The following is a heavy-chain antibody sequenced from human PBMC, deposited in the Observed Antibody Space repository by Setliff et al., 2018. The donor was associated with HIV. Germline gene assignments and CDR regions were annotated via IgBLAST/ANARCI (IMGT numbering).Heavy chain of an antibody. CDR1: GVSINRTDHY. CDR2: VSQSGRT. J-gene: IGHJ5*02. CDR3: ARVPVPGANWFDP. Sequence: SETLSLTCSVSGVSINRTDHYWGWIRQPPGKRLEWIGSVSQSGRTYYNPSLKSRITIFVDRSKNLFSLKLISVAAADEGVYYCARVPVPGANWFDPWGQGTLVTVSS. V-gene: IGHV4-39*01.